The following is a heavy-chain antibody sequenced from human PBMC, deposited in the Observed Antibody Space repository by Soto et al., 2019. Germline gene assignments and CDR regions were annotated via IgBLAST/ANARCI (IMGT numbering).Heavy chain of an antibody. CDR1: GGSISSSSYY. CDR3: ATQEVGGSYVYTFDP. V-gene: IGHV4-39*02. Sequence: QLQLQESGPGLVKPSETLSLTCTVSGGSISSSSYYWGWIRQPPGKGLEWIGSIYYSGSTYYNPSLKSRVTISVDKSKNHFSLKLSSLTAADTAVYYCATQEVGGSYVYTFDPWGQGTLVTVSS. D-gene: IGHD1-26*01. J-gene: IGHJ5*02. CDR2: IYYSGST.